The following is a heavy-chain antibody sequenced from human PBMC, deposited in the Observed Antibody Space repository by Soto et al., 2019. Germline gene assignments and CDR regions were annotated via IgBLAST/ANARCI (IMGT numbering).Heavy chain of an antibody. D-gene: IGHD6-13*01. J-gene: IGHJ4*02. CDR2: IFYSGST. Sequence: QVQLQESGPGLVKPSQTLSLICTVSGGSINSGGYYWNWIRQHPGKGLEWIGYIFYSGSTYYNPCLWSRVTTSAATSENEFALNLRGVTAADPAVYFCVRVYRQSGDSSSWVFHYWGQGTLVNVSS. CDR1: GGSINSGGYY. CDR3: VRVYRQSGDSSSWVFHY. V-gene: IGHV4-31*03.